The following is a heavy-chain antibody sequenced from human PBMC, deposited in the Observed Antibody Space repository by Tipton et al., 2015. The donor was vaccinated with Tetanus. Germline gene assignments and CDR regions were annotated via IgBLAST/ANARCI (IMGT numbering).Heavy chain of an antibody. D-gene: IGHD2-15*01. CDR2: SWYDGTDT. CDR3: AREAGWSGGSCFPVDFDN. Sequence: SLRLSCAASGFIFSSYGIHWVRQAPGKGLEWVAASWYDGTDTYYADSVKGRFTISRDKSKNTLYLQMNSLRAEDTAVYYFAREAGWSGGSCFPVDFDNWGQGTQVTVSS. J-gene: IGHJ4*02. V-gene: IGHV3-33*01. CDR1: GFIFSSYG.